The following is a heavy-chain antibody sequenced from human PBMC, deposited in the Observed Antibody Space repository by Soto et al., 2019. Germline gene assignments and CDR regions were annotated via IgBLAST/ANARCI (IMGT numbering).Heavy chain of an antibody. CDR2: VNPISGDT. J-gene: IGHJ5*02. CDR1: GYTFTGYY. D-gene: IGHD3-10*01. V-gene: IGHV1-2*02. Sequence: QIQLVQSGAEVKKPGASVKVSCRASGYTFTGYYLHWVRQAPGQGLEWMGWVNPISGDTNYAQKFQDSVIMTRDRSITTVHMELSRLRSDETAVYYCAREEGFRITMDRGRWFDPWGQGTLVTVSS. CDR3: AREEGFRITMDRGRWFDP.